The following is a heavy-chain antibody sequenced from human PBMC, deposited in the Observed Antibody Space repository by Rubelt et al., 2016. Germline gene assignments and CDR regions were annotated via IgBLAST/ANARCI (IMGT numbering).Heavy chain of an antibody. Sequence: QVQLQQWGAGLLKPSETLSLTCAVYGGSFSGYYWSWIRQPPGKGLEWIGEINHSGSTNYNPSLKRRVTISVDTSKNQFSRKLSSVTAADTAVYYCARYLRSSIVVVPAAPFDPWGQGTLVTVSS. CDR1: GGSFSGYY. D-gene: IGHD2-2*01. V-gene: IGHV4-34*01. J-gene: IGHJ5*02. CDR3: ARYLRSSIVVVPAAPFDP. CDR2: INHSGST.